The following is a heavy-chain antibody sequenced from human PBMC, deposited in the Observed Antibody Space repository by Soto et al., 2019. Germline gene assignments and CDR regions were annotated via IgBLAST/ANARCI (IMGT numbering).Heavy chain of an antibody. CDR1: GYTFSHYG. CDR3: ARGGQECSNSGCGYIYDGMDV. Sequence: ASVKVSCKASGYTFSHYGIGWVRQAPGQGLEWMGWISAYNGNRHFAEGLRGRITMTTNTTTSTADMELRSLSSDDTAVYYCARGGQECSNSGCGYIYDGMDVWGQGTTVTVS. J-gene: IGHJ6*02. CDR2: ISAYNGNR. D-gene: IGHD1-26*01. V-gene: IGHV1-18*01.